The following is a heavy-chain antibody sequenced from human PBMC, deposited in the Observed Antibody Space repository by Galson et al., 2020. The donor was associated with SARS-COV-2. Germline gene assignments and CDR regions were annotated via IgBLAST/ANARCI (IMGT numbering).Heavy chain of an antibody. Sequence: SETLSLTCTVSGGSVSSGSYYWSWIRQPPGKGLEWIGYIYYSGSTNYNPSLKSRVTISVDTSKNQFSLKLSSVTAADTAVYYCARGKCPYSSRWFVDYGGQGTLVIVPS. D-gene: IGHD6-13*01. CDR1: GGSVSSGSYY. J-gene: IGHJ4*02. CDR2: IYYSGST. V-gene: IGHV4-61*01. CDR3: ARGKCPYSSRWFVDY.